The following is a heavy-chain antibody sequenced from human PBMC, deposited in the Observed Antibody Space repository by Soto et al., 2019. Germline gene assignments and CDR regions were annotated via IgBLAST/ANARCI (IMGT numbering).Heavy chain of an antibody. D-gene: IGHD3-16*01. CDR1: RSG. CDR2: INGYNGNT. CDR3: ARMGDVPYYYYGMDV. Sequence: RSGISWVQQAPGQGLEWMGWINGYNGNTNYTQKMQGRITMTTDTPTSTAYMELRSLRSDDTAVYYCARMGDVPYYYYGMDVWGQGTTVIVSS. V-gene: IGHV1-18*01. J-gene: IGHJ6*02.